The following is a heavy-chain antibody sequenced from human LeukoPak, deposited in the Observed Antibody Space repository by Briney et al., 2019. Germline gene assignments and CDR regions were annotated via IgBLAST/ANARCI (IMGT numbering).Heavy chain of an antibody. CDR1: GGSISSRY. D-gene: IGHD5-12*01. Sequence: SETLALTCTVSGGSISSRYWTWIRQPPGKGLDWIAYIYYSGGTNYNPSLKSRVTISVDTSKHQFPLQLSYVTAADTALHYCAREYSGHDLWFEPWGQGTLVTVSS. V-gene: IGHV4-59*11. CDR2: IYYSGGT. CDR3: AREYSGHDLWFEP. J-gene: IGHJ5*02.